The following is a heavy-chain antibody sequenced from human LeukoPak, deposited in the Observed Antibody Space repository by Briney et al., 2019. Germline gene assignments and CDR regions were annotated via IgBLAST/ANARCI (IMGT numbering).Heavy chain of an antibody. CDR3: ARGSGYCTNGVCSLYYFDY. D-gene: IGHD2-8*01. Sequence: SETLSLTCAVYGGSFSSYYWSWIRQPPGKGLEWIGEINHSGSTNYNPSLKSRVTILVDTSKNQFSLKLSSVTAADTAVYYCARGSGYCTNGVCSLYYFDYWGQGTLVTVSS. CDR1: GGSFSSYY. V-gene: IGHV4-34*01. CDR2: INHSGST. J-gene: IGHJ4*02.